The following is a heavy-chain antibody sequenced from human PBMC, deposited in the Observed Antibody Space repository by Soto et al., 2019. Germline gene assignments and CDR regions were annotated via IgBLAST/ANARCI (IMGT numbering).Heavy chain of an antibody. CDR1: GFTFSSYG. CDR2: IWYDGSNK. Sequence: GGSLRLSCAASGFTFSSYGMHWVRQAPGKGLEWVAVIWYDGSNKYYADSVKGRFTISRDNSKNTLYLQMNSLRAEDTAVYYCARGLQHGYCSGGSCSYSVYYFDYWGQGTLVTVSS. CDR3: ARGLQHGYCSGGSCSYSVYYFDY. D-gene: IGHD2-15*01. V-gene: IGHV3-33*01. J-gene: IGHJ4*02.